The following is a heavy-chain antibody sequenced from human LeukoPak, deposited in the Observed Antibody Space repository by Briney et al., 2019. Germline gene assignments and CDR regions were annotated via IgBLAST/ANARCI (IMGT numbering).Heavy chain of an antibody. CDR2: IDIPGNT. J-gene: IGHJ5*02. D-gene: IGHD6-19*01. CDR1: GFTLSNYD. CDR3: ARAVAGTHWFDP. V-gene: IGHV3-13*01. Sequence: GGSLRLSCAASGFTLSNYDMHWVRQATGKGLEWVSGIDIPGNTYYPDSVKGRFTMSRESAKNSLHLQMNSLRAGDTAVYYCARAVAGTHWFDPWGQGTLVTVSS.